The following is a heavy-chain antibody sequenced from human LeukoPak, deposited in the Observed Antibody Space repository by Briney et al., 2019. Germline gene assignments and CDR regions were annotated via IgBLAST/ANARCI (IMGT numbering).Heavy chain of an antibody. D-gene: IGHD1-26*01. J-gene: IGHJ6*03. CDR3: AKEYGVGATGYMDV. Sequence: TGGSLRLSCAASGFTFSSYAMHWVCQGPGKGLEWVAVTRYDGSNKYYADYVKGRFTISRDNSKTTLYLQMNSLRAEDTAVYYCAKEYGVGATGYMDVWGKGTTVTVSS. V-gene: IGHV3-33*06. CDR2: TRYDGSNK. CDR1: GFTFSSYA.